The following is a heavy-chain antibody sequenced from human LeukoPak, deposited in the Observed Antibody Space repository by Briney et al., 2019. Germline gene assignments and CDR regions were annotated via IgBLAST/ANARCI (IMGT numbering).Heavy chain of an antibody. D-gene: IGHD4-17*01. Sequence: SQTLSLTYTVSAGSMSSTNWWSWVRQPPGKGLEWRGEMFQRVRTNYNPSLRSRVTLSVDKSRNQFSLKLSSVTAADTAVYYCARVPAFYYGDYWTSSNYFDYWGQGTLVTVSS. CDR2: MFQRVRT. V-gene: IGHV4-4*02. CDR1: AGSMSSTNW. CDR3: ARVPAFYYGDYWTSSNYFDY. J-gene: IGHJ4*02.